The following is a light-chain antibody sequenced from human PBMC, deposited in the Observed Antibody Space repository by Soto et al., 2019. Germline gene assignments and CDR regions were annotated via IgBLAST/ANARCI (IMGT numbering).Light chain of an antibody. CDR3: QQYNNWPRT. Sequence: EIVMRQSPATLSVSPGEGATLSCRASQTVSSNLAWYQQVPGQAPRLLIYGASTRATGVPARFSGSGSGTEFTLTISRLQSEDFAVYYCQQYNNWPRTFGQGTKVEVK. V-gene: IGKV3-15*01. CDR2: GAS. J-gene: IGKJ1*01. CDR1: QTVSSN.